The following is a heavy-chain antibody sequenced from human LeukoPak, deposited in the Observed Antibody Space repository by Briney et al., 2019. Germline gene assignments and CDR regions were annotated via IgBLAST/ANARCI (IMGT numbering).Heavy chain of an antibody. J-gene: IGHJ6*03. Sequence: ASETLSLTCTVSGDSLTSYYWSWIRQPPGKGLEWIGYIYYSGSTNYNPSLKSRVTISVDTSKNQFSLKLSSVTAADTAVYYCATGYSSSWYQGYYYYYYMDVWGKGTTVTVSS. V-gene: IGHV4-59*01. D-gene: IGHD6-13*01. CDR1: GDSLTSYY. CDR2: IYYSGST. CDR3: ATGYSSSWYQGYYYYYYMDV.